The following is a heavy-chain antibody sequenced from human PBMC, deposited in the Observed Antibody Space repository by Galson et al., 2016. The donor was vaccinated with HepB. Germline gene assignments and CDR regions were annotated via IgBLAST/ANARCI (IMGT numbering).Heavy chain of an antibody. CDR3: ARRIAARPTLDY. CDR1: TFSSYW. V-gene: IGHV4-39*01. J-gene: IGHJ4*02. Sequence: TFSSYWMNWVRQPPGKGLEWIGSIYYRGNTYYNPSLKSQVTISVDTSKNQFSLNVTSVTAADTAVYYCARRIAARPTLDYWGQGTLVTVSS. D-gene: IGHD6-6*01. CDR2: IYYRGNT.